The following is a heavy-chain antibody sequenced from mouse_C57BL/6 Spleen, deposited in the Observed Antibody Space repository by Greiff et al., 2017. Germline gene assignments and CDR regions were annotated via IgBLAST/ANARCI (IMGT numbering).Heavy chain of an antibody. CDR2: ISSGSSTI. CDR3: ARRGYYGSSPYWYFDV. CDR1: GFTFSDYG. Sequence: EVKLMESGGGLVKPGGSLKLSCAASGFTFSDYGMHWVRQAPEKGLEWVAYISSGSSTIYYAKNTLFLQMTSLRSEDTAMYYCARRGYYGSSPYWYFDVWGTGTTVTVSS. J-gene: IGHJ1*03. D-gene: IGHD1-1*01. V-gene: IGHV5-17*01.